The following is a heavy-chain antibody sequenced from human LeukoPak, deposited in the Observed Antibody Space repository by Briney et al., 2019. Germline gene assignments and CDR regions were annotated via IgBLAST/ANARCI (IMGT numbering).Heavy chain of an antibody. J-gene: IGHJ5*02. CDR2: ISSSSSTI. Sequence: PGGSLRLSCAASGFTFSSYAMSWVRQAPGKGLEWVSYISSSSSTIYYADSVKGRFTISRDNAKNSLYLQMNSLRAEDTAVYYCARHEWDLATPLGSWFDPWGQGTLVTVSS. CDR3: ARHEWDLATPLGSWFDP. V-gene: IGHV3-48*04. CDR1: GFTFSSYA. D-gene: IGHD5-12*01.